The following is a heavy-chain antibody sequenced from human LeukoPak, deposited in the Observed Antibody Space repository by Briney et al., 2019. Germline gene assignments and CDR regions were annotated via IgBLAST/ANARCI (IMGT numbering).Heavy chain of an antibody. V-gene: IGHV3-66*04. CDR1: GFTFSSKY. Sequence: HPGGSLRLSCAASGFTFSSKYMSWVRQAPGKGLEWVSVIYSGGSTYYADSVKGRFTISRDTSKNTLYLQMNNLRAEDTAVYYCARPTVAGIFDYWGQGTLVTVSS. CDR3: ARPTVAGIFDY. CDR2: IYSGGST. J-gene: IGHJ4*02. D-gene: IGHD6-19*01.